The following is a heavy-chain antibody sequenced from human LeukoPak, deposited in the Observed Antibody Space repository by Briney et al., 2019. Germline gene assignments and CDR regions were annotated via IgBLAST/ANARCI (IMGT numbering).Heavy chain of an antibody. CDR2: IRYSGST. V-gene: IGHV4-59*01. CDR1: GASISSSY. Sequence: SETLSLTCTVSGASISSSYWSWIRQPPGKGLEWIGYIRYSGSTNYAPSLRSRLTISVDTSKNQFSLKLSSVTAADTAVYYCARGAFSNYVYFDYWGQGTLLTVSS. CDR3: ARGAFSNYVYFDY. J-gene: IGHJ4*02. D-gene: IGHD4-11*01.